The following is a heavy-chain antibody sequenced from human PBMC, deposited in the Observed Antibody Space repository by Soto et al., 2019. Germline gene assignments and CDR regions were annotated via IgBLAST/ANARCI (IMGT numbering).Heavy chain of an antibody. J-gene: IGHJ4*02. Sequence: GSLRRSCAASGFTLSSYGRSWVRQAPGKGLEWVSAISGSGGSTYYADSVKGRFTISRDNSKNTLYLQMNSLRAEDTAVYYCAKDGVKYGFQIDYWGQGTLVTVSS. D-gene: IGHD3-10*01. CDR3: AKDGVKYGFQIDY. CDR2: ISGSGGST. V-gene: IGHV3-23*01. CDR1: GFTLSSYG.